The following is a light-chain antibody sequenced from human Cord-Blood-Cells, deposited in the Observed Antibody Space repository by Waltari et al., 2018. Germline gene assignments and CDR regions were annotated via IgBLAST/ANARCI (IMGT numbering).Light chain of an antibody. CDR2: QDS. J-gene: IGLJ2*01. V-gene: IGLV3-1*01. CDR1: KLGDKY. CDR3: QSWDSSTVV. Sequence: SYELTQPPSVSVSPGQTASITCSGDKLGDKYACWYQQKPGQCPVLVIYQDSKRPSGSPERLSGSSSGNTATLTSGGAQAMDEADYSCQSWDSSTVVFGGGTKLTVL.